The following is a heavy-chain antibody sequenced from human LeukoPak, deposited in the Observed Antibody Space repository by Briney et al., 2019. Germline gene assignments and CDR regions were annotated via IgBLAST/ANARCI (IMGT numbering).Heavy chain of an antibody. CDR1: GGSISSGGNY. CDR2: IYYSGST. J-gene: IGHJ4*02. V-gene: IGHV4-31*03. D-gene: IGHD2-21*02. Sequence: SETLSLTCTVSGGSISSGGNYWGWIRQHPGRGLEWIGCIYYSGSTCYNPSLKSRVSISEDTSKNQFSLRLSSMTAADTAVYYCAALLGDGSIDYWGQGTLVTVSS. CDR3: AALLGDGSIDY.